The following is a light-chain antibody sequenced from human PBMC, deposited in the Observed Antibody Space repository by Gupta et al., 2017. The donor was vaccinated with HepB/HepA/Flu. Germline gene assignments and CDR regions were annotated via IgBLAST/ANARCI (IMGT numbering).Light chain of an antibody. Sequence: EIVLTQSPATLSLSPGERATLSCRASQSISNYLTWYQQKPGQAPSLLIYDASNRDTGVPASFRGGGSGTDFTLTISSLEPEDFAVDFCQKRSVQPFTFGQGTKLEIK. CDR3: QKRSVQPFT. CDR1: QSISNY. V-gene: IGKV3-11*01. J-gene: IGKJ2*01. CDR2: DAS.